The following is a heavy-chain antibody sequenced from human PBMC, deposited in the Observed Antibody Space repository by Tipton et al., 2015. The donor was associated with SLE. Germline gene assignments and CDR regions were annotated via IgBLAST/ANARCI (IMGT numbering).Heavy chain of an antibody. J-gene: IGHJ3*02. CDR1: GGSFSGYY. D-gene: IGHD6-19*01. CDR2: IIHSGST. CDR3: AGTYSSGWSDAFDI. V-gene: IGHV4-34*12. Sequence: TLSLTCAVYGGSFSGYYWSWIRQPPGKGLEWIGEIIHSGSTNYNPSLKSRVTISVDTSKNQFSLKLSSVTAADTAVYYCAGTYSSGWSDAFDIWGQGTMVTVSS.